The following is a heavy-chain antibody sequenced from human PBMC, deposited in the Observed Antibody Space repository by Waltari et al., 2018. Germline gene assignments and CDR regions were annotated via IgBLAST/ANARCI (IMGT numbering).Heavy chain of an antibody. CDR1: GYTFTGYF. CDR2: INPGSGDT. CDR3: ARGVGAVAGPYFDY. V-gene: IGHV1-2*02. J-gene: IGHJ4*02. Sequence: QVQLVQSGAAVKKPGASVKVPCQASGYTFTGYFIHWVRQAPGQGLEWMGWINPGSGDTNYAQNFQGRVTMTTDTSISTAYMDLTRLRSDDTAVYYCARGVGAVAGPYFDYWGQGTLITVSS. D-gene: IGHD6-19*01.